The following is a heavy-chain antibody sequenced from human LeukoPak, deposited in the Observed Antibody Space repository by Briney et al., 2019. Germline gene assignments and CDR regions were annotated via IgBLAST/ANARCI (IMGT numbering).Heavy chain of an antibody. D-gene: IGHD3-3*01. CDR1: GGSISSYY. CDR3: ARRSTIFGGYYYYMDV. CDR2: IYYSGST. J-gene: IGHJ6*03. Sequence: PSETLSLTCTVSGGSISSYYWSWIRQPPGKGLEWIGYIYYSGSTNYNPSLKSRVTISVDTSKNQFSLKLSSVTAADTAVYYCARRSTIFGGYYYYMDVWGKGTTVTVSS. V-gene: IGHV4-59*08.